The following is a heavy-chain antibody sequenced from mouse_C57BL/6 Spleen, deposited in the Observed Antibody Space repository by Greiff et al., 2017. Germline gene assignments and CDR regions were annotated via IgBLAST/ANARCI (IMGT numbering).Heavy chain of an antibody. Sequence: QLQQSGAELARPGASVKLSCKASGYTFTSYGISWVKQRTGQGLEWIGEIYPRSGNTYYNEKFKGKATLTADKSSSTAYMELRSLTSEDSAVYFCAKGNYGNYGAYWGQGTLVTVSA. V-gene: IGHV1-81*01. J-gene: IGHJ3*01. D-gene: IGHD2-1*01. CDR2: IYPRSGNT. CDR1: GYTFTSYG. CDR3: AKGNYGNYGAY.